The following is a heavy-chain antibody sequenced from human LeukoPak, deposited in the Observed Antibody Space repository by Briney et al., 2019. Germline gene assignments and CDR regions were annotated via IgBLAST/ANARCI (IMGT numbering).Heavy chain of an antibody. CDR1: GGSISGSTSY. V-gene: IGHV4-39*07. D-gene: IGHD6-6*01. Sequence: PSETLSLTCTVSGGSISGSTSYWGWIRQSPGKGLEWIGLLNYSGTTYYNPSFKSRVSISIGRSRTQFSLKVSSVTAADTAVYYCARLATPSTMAARGRSWFESWGQGTLVTVSS. J-gene: IGHJ5*01. CDR2: LNYSGTT. CDR3: ARLATPSTMAARGRSWFES.